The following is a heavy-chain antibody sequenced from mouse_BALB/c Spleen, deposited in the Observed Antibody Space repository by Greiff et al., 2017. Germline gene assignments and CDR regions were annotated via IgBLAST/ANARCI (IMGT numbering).Heavy chain of an antibody. D-gene: IGHD1-2*01. V-gene: IGHV1-54*01. Sequence: VQLQQSGAELVRPGTSVKVSCKASGYAFTNYLIEWVKQRPGQGLEWIGVINPGSGGTNYNEKFKGKATLTADKSSSTAYMQLSSLTSDDSAVYCCARGTTATPYAMDYWGQGTSVTVSS. CDR1: GYAFTNYL. CDR3: ARGTTATPYAMDY. J-gene: IGHJ4*01. CDR2: INPGSGGT.